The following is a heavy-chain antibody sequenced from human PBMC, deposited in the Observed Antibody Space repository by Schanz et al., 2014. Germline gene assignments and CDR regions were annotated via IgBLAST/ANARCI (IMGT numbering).Heavy chain of an antibody. CDR3: AKDQGSYGSGSYSYFDY. Sequence: EVQLVESGGALVQPGGSLRLSCAASGFTFSIYGMSWVRQAPGKGLEWVSRMIGSGSSVFYADSVKGRFTISRDNSKNTLYLQMNSLRAEDTAVYYCAKDQGSYGSGSYSYFDYWGQGTLDTVSS. J-gene: IGHJ4*02. CDR1: GFTFSIYG. D-gene: IGHD3-10*01. CDR2: MIGSGSSV. V-gene: IGHV3-23*04.